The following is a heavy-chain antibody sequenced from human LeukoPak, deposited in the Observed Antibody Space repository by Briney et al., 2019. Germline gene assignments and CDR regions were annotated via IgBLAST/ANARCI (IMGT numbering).Heavy chain of an antibody. D-gene: IGHD3-22*01. J-gene: IGHJ3*02. CDR1: GFTFSSYA. CDR2: ITGSGGTT. Sequence: QPGGSLRLSCAASGFTFSSYAMNWVRQAPGKGLEWVSGITGSGGTTYYAQSVKGRFTVSRDNSKKTLYLQMNSLRAEDTAVYHCAKRDAPFYYDSSGYYSTAFEIWGQGTTVTVSS. CDR3: AKRDAPFYYDSSGYYSTAFEI. V-gene: IGHV3-23*01.